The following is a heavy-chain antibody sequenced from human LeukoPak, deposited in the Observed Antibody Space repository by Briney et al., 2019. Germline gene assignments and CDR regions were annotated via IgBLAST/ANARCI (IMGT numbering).Heavy chain of an antibody. D-gene: IGHD3-10*01. CDR2: INPNSGGT. Sequence: ASVKVSCKASGYTFIDYYLHWVRQAPGQGLEWMGWINPNSGGTNYAQNFQGRVTMTRDTSIRTVYMELSRLRSDDTAVYYCANTYALGNYYKGGFDPWGQGTLVTVSS. J-gene: IGHJ5*02. CDR3: ANTYALGNYYKGGFDP. CDR1: GYTFIDYY. V-gene: IGHV1-2*02.